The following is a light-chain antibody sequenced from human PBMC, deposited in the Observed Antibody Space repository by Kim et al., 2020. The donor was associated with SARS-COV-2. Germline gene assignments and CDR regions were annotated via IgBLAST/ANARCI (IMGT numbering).Light chain of an antibody. CDR3: LQHRTYPIT. CDR2: AAS. J-gene: IGKJ5*01. Sequence: DIQMTQSPSSLSASVGDRVTITCRASQGIRNWLTWYQQKPGKAPKLLISAASSLQTGVPSRFRGSASGTDFSLIISDLQPEDFATYFCLQHRTYPITFGQGTRLEIK. CDR1: QGIRNW. V-gene: IGKV1-12*01.